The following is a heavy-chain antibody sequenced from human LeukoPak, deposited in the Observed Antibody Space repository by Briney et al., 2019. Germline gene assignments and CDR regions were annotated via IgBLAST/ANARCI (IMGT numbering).Heavy chain of an antibody. Sequence: SVKVSCKASGGTFGSYAISWVRQAPGQGLEWMGRIIPILGIANYAQKFQGRVTITADKSTSTAYMELSSLRSEDTAVYYCARHSEYSSSSGEYWGQGTLVTVSS. D-gene: IGHD6-6*01. CDR1: GGTFGSYA. CDR2: IIPILGIA. V-gene: IGHV1-69*04. J-gene: IGHJ4*02. CDR3: ARHSEYSSSSGEY.